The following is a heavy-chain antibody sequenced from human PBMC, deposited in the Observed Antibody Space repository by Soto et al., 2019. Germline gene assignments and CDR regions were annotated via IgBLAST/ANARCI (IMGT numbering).Heavy chain of an antibody. J-gene: IGHJ3*02. CDR1: YGSFRPYY. V-gene: IGHV4-34*01. D-gene: IGHD6-25*01. CDR2: IKHNGSS. CDR3: ARGGSSDWQVALDI. Sequence: SETVAGTSSVNYGSFRPYYVNCMRESRGKGLEWIGKIKHNGSSNYKPSLRSRVSISADMSKNQVSLRLSSVTAADTAVYDCARGGSSDWQVALDIWGQGSMVTVSS.